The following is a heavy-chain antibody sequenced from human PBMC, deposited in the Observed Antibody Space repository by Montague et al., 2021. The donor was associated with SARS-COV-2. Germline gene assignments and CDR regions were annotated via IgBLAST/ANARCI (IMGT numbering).Heavy chain of an antibody. Sequence: SETLSLTCAVYGGSFSDFYWSWIRQPPGKGLEWIGEFNHSRSSYYNPSLKSRVTISVDTSKNQFSLKLSSVTAADTAVYYCASRNRGNRGAFDIWGQGTLVTVSS. CDR2: FNHSRSS. CDR1: GGSFSDFY. D-gene: IGHD3-10*01. CDR3: ASRNRGNRGAFDI. V-gene: IGHV4-34*01. J-gene: IGHJ3*02.